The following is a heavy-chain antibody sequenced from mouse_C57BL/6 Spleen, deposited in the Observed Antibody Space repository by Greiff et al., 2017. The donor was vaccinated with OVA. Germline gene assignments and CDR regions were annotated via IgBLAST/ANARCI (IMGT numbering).Heavy chain of an antibody. CDR1: GFTFSSYA. D-gene: IGHD3-2*02. CDR2: ISDGGSYT. Sequence: DVHLVESGGGLVKPGGSLKLSCAASGFTFSSYAMSWVRQTPEKRLEWVATISDGGSYTYYPDNVKGRFTISRDNAKNNLYLQMSHLKSEDTAMYYCARDRPLDSSGFDYWGQGTTLTVSS. J-gene: IGHJ2*01. V-gene: IGHV5-4*01. CDR3: ARDRPLDSSGFDY.